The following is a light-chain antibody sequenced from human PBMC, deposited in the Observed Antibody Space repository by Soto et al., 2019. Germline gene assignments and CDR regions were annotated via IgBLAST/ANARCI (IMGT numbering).Light chain of an antibody. V-gene: IGKV1-33*01. CDR1: QDITNY. Sequence: DIQMTQSPSSLSASVGDRVTITCQASQDITNYLNWYQQKPGKAPQLLIYDASNLETGVPSRFSGSGSGTDFTFTIRSLQPEDIATYYCQQYYYLPLTFGGGTKVEIE. CDR2: DAS. CDR3: QQYYYLPLT. J-gene: IGKJ4*01.